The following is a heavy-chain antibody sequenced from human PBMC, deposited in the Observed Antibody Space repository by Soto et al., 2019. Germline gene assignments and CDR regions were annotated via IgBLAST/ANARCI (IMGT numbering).Heavy chain of an antibody. D-gene: IGHD1-26*01. J-gene: IGHJ5*02. CDR2: IRPYNGNT. Sequence: ASVKLSCKASGYTFTSSRISWVRQAPGQGLEWMGWIRPYNGNTNYAQKLQGRVTMTTDTSTSTAYMELRSLRSDDTAVYYCARDPVGGNWFDPWGQGTLVTVSS. CDR1: GYTFTSSR. CDR3: ARDPVGGNWFDP. V-gene: IGHV1-18*01.